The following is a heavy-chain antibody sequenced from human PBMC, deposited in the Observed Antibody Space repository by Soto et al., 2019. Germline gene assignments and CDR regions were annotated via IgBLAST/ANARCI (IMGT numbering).Heavy chain of an antibody. V-gene: IGHV1-2*02. D-gene: IGHD2-2*01. J-gene: IGHJ4*02. CDR3: ASGPDIVVVPAA. Sequence: ASVKVSCKASGYHSTGYYMHWVRQPPGQGLEWMGWINPNSRGPNYAQKFQGRVTMTRDTSISTAYMELSRLRSDDTAVYYGASGPDIVVVPAAWCQGTLVTVSS. CDR1: GYHSTGYY. CDR2: INPNSRGP.